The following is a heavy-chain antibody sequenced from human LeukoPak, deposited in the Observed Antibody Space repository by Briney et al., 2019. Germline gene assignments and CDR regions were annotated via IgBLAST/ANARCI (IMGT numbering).Heavy chain of an antibody. V-gene: IGHV3-74*01. D-gene: IGHD6-19*01. CDR1: GFTFSSYW. CDR2: INSDGSST. Sequence: GGSLRLSCAASGFTFSSYWMHWVRQAPGKGLVWVSRINSDGSSTSYADSVKGRFTISRDNAKNTLYLQMNSLRAGDTAVYCCASGWGIAVAGTGGVFDYWGQGTLVTVSS. J-gene: IGHJ4*02. CDR3: ASGWGIAVAGTGGVFDY.